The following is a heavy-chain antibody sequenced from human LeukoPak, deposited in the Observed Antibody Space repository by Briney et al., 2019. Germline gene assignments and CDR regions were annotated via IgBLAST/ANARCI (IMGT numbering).Heavy chain of an antibody. CDR2: ISGSGGST. D-gene: IGHD6-19*01. CDR3: AKLRVYSSGWSYFDY. J-gene: IGHJ4*02. Sequence: GGSLRLSCAASGFTFSSYAMSWVRQAPGKGLEWVSAISGSGGSTYYADSVKGRFTISRDNSKNTLYLQMNSLRAEDTAVYYCAKLRVYSSGWSYFDYWGQGTLVTVSS. V-gene: IGHV3-23*01. CDR1: GFTFSSYA.